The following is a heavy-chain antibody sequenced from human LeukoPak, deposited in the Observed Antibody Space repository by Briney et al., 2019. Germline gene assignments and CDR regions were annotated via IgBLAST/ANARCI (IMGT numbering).Heavy chain of an antibody. CDR3: ARVRGGRSWYYYGMDV. CDR2: ISYDGDNE. V-gene: IGHV3-30*13. J-gene: IGHJ6*02. Sequence: GGSLRLSCAASGFTFSNYHMNWVRQAPGKGLEWVAVISYDGDNEYYADSVKGQFTISRDNSKDRLYLQMNSLRPEDTAMYYCARVRGGRSWYYYGMDVWGRGTTVTVSS. D-gene: IGHD3-16*01. CDR1: GFTFSNYH.